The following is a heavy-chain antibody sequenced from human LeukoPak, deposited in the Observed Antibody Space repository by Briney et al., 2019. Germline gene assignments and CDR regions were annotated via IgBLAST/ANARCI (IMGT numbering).Heavy chain of an antibody. CDR3: ARDGITGTTSYYYYGMDV. CDR2: INSDGSST. Sequence: TGGSLRLSCAASGFTFSSYAMSWVRQAPGKGLVWVSRINSDGSSTSYADSVKGRFTISRDNAKNTLYLQMNSLRAEDTAVYYCARDGITGTTSYYYYGMDVWGQGTTVTVSS. CDR1: GFTFSSYA. V-gene: IGHV3-74*01. J-gene: IGHJ6*02. D-gene: IGHD1-20*01.